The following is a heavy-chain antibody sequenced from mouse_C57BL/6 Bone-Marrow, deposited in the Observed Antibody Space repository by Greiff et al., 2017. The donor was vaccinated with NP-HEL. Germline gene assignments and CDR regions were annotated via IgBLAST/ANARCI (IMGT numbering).Heavy chain of an antibody. D-gene: IGHD3-2*02. J-gene: IGHJ2*01. Sequence: VQLQQSGPELVKPGASVKISCKASGYTFTDYYMNWVKQSHGESLEWIGDINPNNGGTSYNQKFKGKATLTVDKSSSTAYMELRSLTSEDSAVYYCARQTDQASPVFGDWGQGTTLTVSS. V-gene: IGHV1-26*01. CDR1: GYTFTDYY. CDR3: ARQTDQASPVFGD. CDR2: INPNNGGT.